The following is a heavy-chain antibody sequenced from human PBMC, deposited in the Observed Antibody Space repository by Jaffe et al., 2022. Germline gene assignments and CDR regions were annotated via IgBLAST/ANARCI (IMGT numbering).Heavy chain of an antibody. CDR3: ARVGDPHRYYYGSGTYYYYYYMDV. D-gene: IGHD3-10*01. CDR2: IIPIFGTA. V-gene: IGHV1-69*01. Sequence: QVQLVQSGAEVKKPGSSVKVSCKASGGTFSSYAISWVRQAPGQGLEWMGGIIPIFGTANYAQKFQGRVTITADESTSTAYMELSSLRSEDTAVYYCARVGDPHRYYYGSGTYYYYYYMDVWGKGTTVTVSS. J-gene: IGHJ6*03. CDR1: GGTFSSYA.